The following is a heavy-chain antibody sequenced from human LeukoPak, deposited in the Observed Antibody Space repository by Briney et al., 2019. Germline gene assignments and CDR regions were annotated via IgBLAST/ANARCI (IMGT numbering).Heavy chain of an antibody. J-gene: IGHJ4*02. V-gene: IGHV3-74*01. CDR2: INSDGSST. Sequence: GGSLRLSCAASGFTFSNYWIHWVSQAPGKGLVWVSRINSDGSSTSYADSVKGRFTISRDNAKNTLYLQMNSLRAEDTAVYYCARDGYCSSTSCYYFDYWGQGTLVTVSS. CDR1: GFTFSNYW. CDR3: ARDGYCSSTSCYYFDY. D-gene: IGHD2-2*01.